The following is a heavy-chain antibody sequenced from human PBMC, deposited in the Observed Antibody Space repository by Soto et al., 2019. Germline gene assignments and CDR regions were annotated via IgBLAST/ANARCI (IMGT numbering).Heavy chain of an antibody. CDR1: GYTFSSYG. Sequence: GSSVKVSCKASGYTFSSYGISWVRQAPGQGLEWMGWISGYNGNTNYAQKFQDRVTLTTDTSTNTAYMELRSLRSDDTAVYYCARDLFIQTTRGGVDFWGQGTLVTVSS. CDR2: ISGYNGNT. V-gene: IGHV1-18*01. D-gene: IGHD3-16*01. CDR3: ARDLFIQTTRGGVDF. J-gene: IGHJ4*02.